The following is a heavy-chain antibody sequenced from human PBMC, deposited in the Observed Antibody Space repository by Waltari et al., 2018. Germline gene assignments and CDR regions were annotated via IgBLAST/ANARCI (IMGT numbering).Heavy chain of an antibody. D-gene: IGHD3-22*01. CDR1: GFTLDAYA. Sequence: EVQLVESGGGLVQPGRSLRLSCAASGFTLDAYAMHLVRQAPGKGLEWVSGISWNSGSIGYADSVKGRFTISRDNAKNSLYLQMNSLRAEDMALYYCAKSRSSDSSGGYFDYWGQGTLVTVSS. V-gene: IGHV3-9*03. CDR2: ISWNSGSI. CDR3: AKSRSSDSSGGYFDY. J-gene: IGHJ4*02.